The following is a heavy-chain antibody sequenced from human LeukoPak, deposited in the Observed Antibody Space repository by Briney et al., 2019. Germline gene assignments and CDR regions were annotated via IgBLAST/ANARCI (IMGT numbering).Heavy chain of an antibody. J-gene: IGHJ6*02. V-gene: IGHV3-7*01. CDR3: AGGPKRLGMDV. Sequence: PGGSLRLSCAASVFTFSSYWMSLVRQAPGKGLEWVANIKQDGSEKYYVDSVKGRFTISRDNAKNSLFLQMNNLRAEDTAVYYCAGGPKRLGMDVWGQGTTVTVSS. CDR1: VFTFSSYW. CDR2: IKQDGSEK.